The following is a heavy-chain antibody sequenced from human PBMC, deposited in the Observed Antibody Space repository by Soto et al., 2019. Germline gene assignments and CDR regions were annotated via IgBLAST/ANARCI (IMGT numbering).Heavy chain of an antibody. V-gene: IGHV3-43*01. D-gene: IGHD3-22*01. CDR1: GFTFDDYT. CDR3: AKDIGAEYYDSSGYPDY. J-gene: IGHJ4*02. CDR2: ISWDGGST. Sequence: GGSLRLSCAASGFTFDDYTMHWVRQAPGKGLEWVSLISWDGGSTYYADSVKGRFTISRDNSKNSLYLQMNSLRTEDTALYYCAKDIGAEYYDSSGYPDYWGQGTLVTVSS.